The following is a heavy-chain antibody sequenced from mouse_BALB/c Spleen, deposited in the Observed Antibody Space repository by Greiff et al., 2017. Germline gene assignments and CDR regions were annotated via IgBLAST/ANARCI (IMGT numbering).Heavy chain of an antibody. CDR3: ASRGFGGNYLMDY. D-gene: IGHD2-1*01. J-gene: IGHJ4*01. V-gene: IGHV1S81*02. CDR2: INPSNGRT. CDR1: GYTFTSYW. Sequence: QVQLQQPGAELVKPGASVKLSCKASGYTFTSYWMHWVKQRPGQGLEWIGEINPSNGRTNYNEKFKSKATLTVDKSSSTAYMQLSSLTSEDSAVYYCASRGFGGNYLMDYWGQGTSVTVSS.